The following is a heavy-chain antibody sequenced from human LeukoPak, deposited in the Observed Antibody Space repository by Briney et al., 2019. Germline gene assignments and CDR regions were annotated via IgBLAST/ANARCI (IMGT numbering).Heavy chain of an antibody. V-gene: IGHV1-18*01. J-gene: IGHJ5*02. CDR3: ARPYSSGWTWTSSSYNWFDP. CDR1: GYTFTIYG. Sequence: ASVKVSCKASGYTFTIYGISWVRQAPGQGLEWMGWISAYNGNTNYAQKLQGRVTMITDTSTSTAYMELRSLRSDDTAVYYCARPYSSGWTWTSSSYNWFDPWGQGTLVTVSS. CDR2: ISAYNGNT. D-gene: IGHD6-19*01.